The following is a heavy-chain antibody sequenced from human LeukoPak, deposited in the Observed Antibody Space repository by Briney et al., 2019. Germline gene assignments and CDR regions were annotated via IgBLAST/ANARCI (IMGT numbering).Heavy chain of an antibody. V-gene: IGHV3-48*03. D-gene: IGHD1-26*01. CDR2: ISSSGSTI. CDR3: ARDRHSGSFYGYFDY. Sequence: GGSLRLSCAASGFTFSSYEMNWVRQAPGKGLEWVSYISSSGSTIYYADSVKGRFTISRDNAKNTLYLQMNSLRVEDTAVYYCARDRHSGSFYGYFDYWGQGTLVTVSS. CDR1: GFTFSSYE. J-gene: IGHJ4*02.